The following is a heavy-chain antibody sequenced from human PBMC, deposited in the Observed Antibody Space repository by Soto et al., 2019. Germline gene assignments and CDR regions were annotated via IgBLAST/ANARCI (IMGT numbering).Heavy chain of an antibody. V-gene: IGHV3-72*01. CDR1: GFTFSDHY. CDR2: TRNKANSYTT. J-gene: IGHJ4*02. Sequence: EVQLVESGGGLVQPGGSLRLSCAASGFTFSDHYMDWVRQAPGKGLEWVGRTRNKANSYTTEYAASVKGRFTISRDDSKNSPYLQMNSLKTEDTAVYYCAPTKGSSWGQGTLVTVSS. CDR3: APTKGSS. D-gene: IGHD6-13*01.